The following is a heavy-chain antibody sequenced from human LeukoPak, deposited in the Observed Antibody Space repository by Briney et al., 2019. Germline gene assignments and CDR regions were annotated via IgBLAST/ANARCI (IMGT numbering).Heavy chain of an antibody. CDR1: GFTFSSYG. J-gene: IGHJ4*02. V-gene: IGHV3-30*18. D-gene: IGHD2-21*02. CDR2: TSYDGTYK. CDR3: AKPGGALCGGDCYSYYFDS. Sequence: GGSLRLSCAASGFTFSSYGLHWVRQPPGRGLEWVALTSYDGTYKYYADSVKGRFAVSRDNSKSTLYLQMNSLRPEDTAVYYCAKPGGALCGGDCYSYYFDSWGQGAPVTVSS.